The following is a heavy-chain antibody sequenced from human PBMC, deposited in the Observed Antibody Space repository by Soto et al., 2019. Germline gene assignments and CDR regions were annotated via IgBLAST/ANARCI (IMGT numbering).Heavy chain of an antibody. D-gene: IGHD6-13*01. CDR3: AREGYSSSWNYYFDY. CDR2: IIPIFGTA. J-gene: IGHJ4*02. Sequence: SVKVSCKASVGTFSSYAISWVRQAPGQGLEWMGGIIPIFGTANYAQKFQGRVTITADESTSTAYMELSSLRSEDTAVYYCAREGYSSSWNYYFDYWGQGTLVTVSS. V-gene: IGHV1-69*13. CDR1: VGTFSSYA.